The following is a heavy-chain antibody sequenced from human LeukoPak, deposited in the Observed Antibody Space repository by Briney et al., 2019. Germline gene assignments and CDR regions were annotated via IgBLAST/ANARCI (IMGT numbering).Heavy chain of an antibody. D-gene: IGHD1-26*01. CDR3: ARSIDWELLVVRY. V-gene: IGHV3-53*01. CDR2: IYSGGST. J-gene: IGHJ4*02. CDR1: GFTVSSNY. Sequence: GGSLRLSCAASGFTVSSNYMSWVRQAPGKGLEWVSVIYSGGSTYYADSVKGRFTISRDNSKNTLYLQMNSLRAEDTAVYYCARSIDWELLVVRYWGQGTLVTVSS.